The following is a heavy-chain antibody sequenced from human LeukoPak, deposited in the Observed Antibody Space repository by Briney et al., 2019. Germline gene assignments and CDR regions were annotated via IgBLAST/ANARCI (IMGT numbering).Heavy chain of an antibody. CDR3: ARGGRRGVF. D-gene: IGHD2-8*02. CDR1: GGSFSGYY. CDR2: INHSGST. J-gene: IGHJ4*02. Sequence: SETLSLTCAVYGGSFSGYYWSWIRQPPGKGLEWIGEINHSGSTNYNPSIKSRVTISVDTSKNQFSLKLSSVTAADTVVYYCARGGRRGVFWGQGTLVTVSS. V-gene: IGHV4-34*01.